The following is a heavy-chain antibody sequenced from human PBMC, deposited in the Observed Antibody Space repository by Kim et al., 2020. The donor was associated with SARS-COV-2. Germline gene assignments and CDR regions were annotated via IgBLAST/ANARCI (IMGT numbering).Heavy chain of an antibody. J-gene: IGHJ6*02. CDR3: ARGSGYRSRNIYYYHYAMDV. Sequence: GGSLRLSCVGSGFSFSDYSMSWVRQAPGKGLEWISYIAPSGMTIYYADSVRGRYTISRDTGLNSLYLQMNSLRNEDTAVYFCARGSGYRSRNIYYYHYAMDVWGQGTPVTVSS. CDR2: IAPSGMTI. D-gene: IGHD6-19*01. CDR1: GFSFSDYS. V-gene: IGHV3-48*02.